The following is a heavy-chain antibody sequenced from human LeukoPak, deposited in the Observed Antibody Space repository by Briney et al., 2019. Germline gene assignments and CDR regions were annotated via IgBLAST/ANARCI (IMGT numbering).Heavy chain of an antibody. CDR1: GGSISSGSYY. J-gene: IGHJ4*02. V-gene: IGHV4-61*02. Sequence: PSQTLSLTCTVSGGSISSGSYYWSWIRQPAGKGLEWIGRIYTSGSTNYNPSLKSRVTISVDTSKNQFSLKLSSVTAADTAVYYCARLRPHYSNYDLGYFDYWGQGTLVTVSS. D-gene: IGHD4-11*01. CDR3: ARLRPHYSNYDLGYFDY. CDR2: IYTSGST.